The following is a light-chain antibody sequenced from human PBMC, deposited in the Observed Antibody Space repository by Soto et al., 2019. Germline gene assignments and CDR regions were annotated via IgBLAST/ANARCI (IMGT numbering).Light chain of an antibody. CDR1: QSVSES. Sequence: EIVMTQSPDTLSLSPGERATLSCRASQSVSESLAWYQQKPGQAPRLLIYDVSYRATGIPVRFSGSGSGTDFSLTISRLEPEDFAVYYCQQYGSSPITFGQGTRLEIK. CDR3: QQYGSSPIT. V-gene: IGKV3-20*01. J-gene: IGKJ5*01. CDR2: DVS.